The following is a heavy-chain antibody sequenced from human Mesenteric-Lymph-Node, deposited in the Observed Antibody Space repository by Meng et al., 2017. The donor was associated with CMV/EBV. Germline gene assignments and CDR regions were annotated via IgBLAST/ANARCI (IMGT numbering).Heavy chain of an antibody. Sequence: GGSLRLSCAASGFTFSSYGMHWVRQAPGKGLEWVAFIHYDGSNKYYADSVKGRFTISRDNAENSLYLQMNGLRAEDTAVYFCARDASASYSDYYYGMDVWGQGTMVTVSS. J-gene: IGHJ6*02. CDR2: IHYDGSNK. CDR3: ARDASASYSDYYYGMDV. D-gene: IGHD3-10*01. CDR1: GFTFSSYG. V-gene: IGHV3-30*02.